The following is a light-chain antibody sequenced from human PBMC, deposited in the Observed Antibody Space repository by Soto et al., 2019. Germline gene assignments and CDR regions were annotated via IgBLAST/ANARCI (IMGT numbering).Light chain of an antibody. CDR1: QSVSSN. V-gene: IGKV3-15*01. J-gene: IGKJ1*01. CDR3: QQYNNWPPSWT. Sequence: EIVITQSPATRSCCPVERATLSCRASQSVSSNLAWYQQKPGQAPRLLIYGASTRATGIPARFSGSGSGTEFTLTISSLQSEDFAVYYCQQYNNWPPSWTFGQGTKVDIK. CDR2: GAS.